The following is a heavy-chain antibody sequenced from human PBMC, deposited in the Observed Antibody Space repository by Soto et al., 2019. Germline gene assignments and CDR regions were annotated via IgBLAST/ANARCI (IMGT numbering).Heavy chain of an antibody. CDR1: GYSFRTHG. V-gene: IGHV1-18*01. CDR3: ARDLGYCNISGCFRNCFDP. CDR2: ISTYDDKT. D-gene: IGHD3-9*01. Sequence: QVQLVQSGAEVKTPGASVKVSCRASGYSFRTHGISWVRQAPGQGLEWMGWISTYDDKTNFPQKFQGRITMTTDTSTSTAYMELRSLRSDDTAVYFCARDLGYCNISGCFRNCFDPWGQGTLVTVSS. J-gene: IGHJ5*02.